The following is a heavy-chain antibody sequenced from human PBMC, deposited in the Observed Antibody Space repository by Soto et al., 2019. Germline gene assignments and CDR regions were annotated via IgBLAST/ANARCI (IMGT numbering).Heavy chain of an antibody. CDR3: AKDKPSSWYSSGWYWEADY. CDR1: GFTFSSYA. CDR2: ISGSGGST. V-gene: IGHV3-23*01. J-gene: IGHJ4*02. Sequence: QPGGSLRLSCAASGFTFSSYAMSWVRQAPGKGLEWVSAISGSGGSTYYADSVKGRFTISRDNSKNTLYLQMNSLRAEDTAVYYCAKDKPSSWYSSGWYWEADYWGQGTLVTVSS. D-gene: IGHD6-19*01.